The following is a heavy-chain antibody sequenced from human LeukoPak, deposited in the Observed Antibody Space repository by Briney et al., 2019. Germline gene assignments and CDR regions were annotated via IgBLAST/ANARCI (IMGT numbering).Heavy chain of an antibody. D-gene: IGHD1-26*01. CDR1: GFTFSSYG. CDR2: IRYDGSNK. Sequence: GGSLRLSCAVSGFTFSSYGMHWVRQAPGKGLEWVAFIRYDGSNKYYADSVKGRFTISRDNSKNTLYLHMNSLRAEATAGYYSAKDRVGATSWFDPWGQGTLVTVSS. J-gene: IGHJ5*02. V-gene: IGHV3-30*02. CDR3: AKDRVGATSWFDP.